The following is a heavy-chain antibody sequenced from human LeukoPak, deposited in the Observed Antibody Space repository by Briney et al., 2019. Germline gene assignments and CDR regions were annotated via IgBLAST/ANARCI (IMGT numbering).Heavy chain of an antibody. J-gene: IGHJ5*02. CDR2: ISAYNGNT. Sequence: ASVKVSCKASGYTFTSYGISWVRQAPGQGLEWMGWISAYNGNTNYAQKLQGRVTMTTDTSTGTAYMELRSLRSDDTAVYYCAREAPFGGVIVRNWFDPWGQGTLVTVSS. CDR3: AREAPFGGVIVRNWFDP. V-gene: IGHV1-18*01. D-gene: IGHD3-16*02. CDR1: GYTFTSYG.